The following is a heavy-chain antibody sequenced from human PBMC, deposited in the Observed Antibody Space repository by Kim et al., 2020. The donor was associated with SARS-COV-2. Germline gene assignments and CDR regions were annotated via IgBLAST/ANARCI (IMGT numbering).Heavy chain of an antibody. D-gene: IGHD2-2*01. CDR3: ASGDEYQLLLGYYFDY. V-gene: IGHV4-39*01. CDR2: IYYSGST. Sequence: SETLSLTCTVSGGSISSSSYYWGWIRQPPGKGLEWIGSIYYSGSTYYNPSLKGRVTISVDTSKNQFSLKLSSVTAADTAVYYCASGDEYQLLLGYYFDYWGQGTLVTVSS. CDR1: GGSISSSSYY. J-gene: IGHJ4*02.